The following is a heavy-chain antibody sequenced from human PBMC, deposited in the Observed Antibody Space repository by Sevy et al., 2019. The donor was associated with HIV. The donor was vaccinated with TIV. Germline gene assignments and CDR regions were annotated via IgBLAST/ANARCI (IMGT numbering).Heavy chain of an antibody. CDR2: ISSSSSYI. V-gene: IGHV3-21*01. J-gene: IGHJ4*02. CDR3: ARDGMVRGVITPFLDY. D-gene: IGHD3-10*01. Sequence: GGSLRLSCAASGFTFSSYSMNWVRQAPGKGLEWVSSISSSSSYIYYADSVKGRFTISRDNAKNSLYLQMNSLRAEDTAVYYCARDGMVRGVITPFLDYWGQGTLVTVSS. CDR1: GFTFSSYS.